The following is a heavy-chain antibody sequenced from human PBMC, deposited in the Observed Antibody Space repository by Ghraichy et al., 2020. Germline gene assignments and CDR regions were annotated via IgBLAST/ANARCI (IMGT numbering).Heavy chain of an antibody. CDR2: ISGSGGSR. J-gene: IGHJ4*02. CDR1: GFTFSSYA. D-gene: IGHD3-10*01. V-gene: IGHV3-23*01. Sequence: GGSLRLSCAASGFTFSSYAMNWVRQAPGKGLEWVSGISGSGGSRDYTDSVKGRFTISRDTSKSTLSLQMNSLSVEDTAVYYCAKGRRGYGSFIDYWGQGTLVTVSS. CDR3: AKGRRGYGSFIDY.